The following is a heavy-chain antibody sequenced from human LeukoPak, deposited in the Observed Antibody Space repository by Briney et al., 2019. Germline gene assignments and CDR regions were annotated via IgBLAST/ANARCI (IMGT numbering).Heavy chain of an antibody. CDR2: ISSSGTTM. CDR3: ARNDFWSGYYENY. D-gene: IGHD3-3*01. CDR1: EFTFSDYY. Sequence: GGSLRLSCAASEFTFSDYYMSWIRQAPGKGLEWVSYISSSGTTMYYADSVRGRFTISRDNAKNSLYLQMDSLRAEDTAVYYCARNDFWSGYYENYWGQGTLVTVSS. V-gene: IGHV3-11*04. J-gene: IGHJ4*02.